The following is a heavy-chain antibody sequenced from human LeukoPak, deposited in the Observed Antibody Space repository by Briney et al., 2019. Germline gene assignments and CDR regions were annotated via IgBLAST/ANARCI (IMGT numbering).Heavy chain of an antibody. V-gene: IGHV1-69*04. J-gene: IGHJ4*01. CDR2: IIPILGIA. D-gene: IGHD3-16*01. Sequence: SVKVSCKASGGTFSSYAISWVRQAPGQGLEWMGRIIPILGIANYAQKFQGRVTITADKSTSTAYMELSSLRSEDTAVYYCARSVGGSATTSSFHYWGQGTLVTV. CDR1: GGTFSSYA. CDR3: ARSVGGSATTSSFHY.